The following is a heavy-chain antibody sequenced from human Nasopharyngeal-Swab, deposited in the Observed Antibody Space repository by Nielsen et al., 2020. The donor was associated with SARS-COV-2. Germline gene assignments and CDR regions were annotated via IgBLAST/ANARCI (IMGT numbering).Heavy chain of an antibody. D-gene: IGHD1-7*01. CDR2: IKQDGSEK. J-gene: IGHJ6*02. Sequence: GGSLRLSCEASGFTFSSYWMSWVRQAPGKWLEWVANIKQDGSEKYYVDSVKGRFTISRDNAKNSLYLQMNSLRAEDTAVYYCAREGYNWNSGSPYGMDVWGQGTTVTVSS. CDR3: AREGYNWNSGSPYGMDV. V-gene: IGHV3-7*03. CDR1: GFTFSSYW.